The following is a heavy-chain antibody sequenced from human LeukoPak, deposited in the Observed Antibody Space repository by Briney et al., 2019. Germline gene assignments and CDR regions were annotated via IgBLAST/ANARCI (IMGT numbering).Heavy chain of an antibody. V-gene: IGHV4-4*07. Sequence: SETVSLTCTVSGGSISSYYWSWIRQPAGKGLEWIGRIYTSGSTNYNPSLKSRVTMSVDTSKNQFSLKLSSVTAADTAVYYCARANYDILTGYPLPIFDYWGQGTLVTVSS. J-gene: IGHJ4*02. CDR1: GGSISSYY. D-gene: IGHD3-9*01. CDR2: IYTSGST. CDR3: ARANYDILTGYPLPIFDY.